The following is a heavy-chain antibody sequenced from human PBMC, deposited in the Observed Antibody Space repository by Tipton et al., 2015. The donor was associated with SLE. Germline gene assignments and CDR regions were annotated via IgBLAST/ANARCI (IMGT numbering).Heavy chain of an antibody. Sequence: QLVQSGGGVVQPGRSLRLSCTASGFSFTSYAMHWVRQAPGKGLEWVAVISYDGSNKYYADSVKGRFTISRDNSKNTLYLQMNSLRAEDTAVYYCAGHSSSWYGVDYWGQGTLVTVSS. CDR2: ISYDGSNK. CDR1: GFSFTSYA. V-gene: IGHV3-30*19. J-gene: IGHJ4*02. D-gene: IGHD6-13*01. CDR3: AGHSSSWYGVDY.